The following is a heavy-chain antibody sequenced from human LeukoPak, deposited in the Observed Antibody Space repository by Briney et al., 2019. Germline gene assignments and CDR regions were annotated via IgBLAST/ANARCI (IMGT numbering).Heavy chain of an antibody. D-gene: IGHD2-21*02. Sequence: PSETLSLTCIVSGGSITDYYWSWIRQPAGKGLEWIGHIYTSGSTKYNPSLKSRVTISVDTSKNQFSLKVTSVTAADTAVYYCARDYSGDSWFDPWGQGTLVTVSS. CDR3: ARDYSGDSWFDP. CDR1: GGSITDYY. J-gene: IGHJ5*02. V-gene: IGHV4-4*07. CDR2: IYTSGST.